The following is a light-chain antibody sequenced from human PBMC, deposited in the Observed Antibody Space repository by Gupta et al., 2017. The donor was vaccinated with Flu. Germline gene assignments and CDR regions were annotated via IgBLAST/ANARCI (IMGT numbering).Light chain of an antibody. CDR3: QQHSDWPSCI. V-gene: IGKV3-11*01. CDR1: QSVSSY. Sequence: EIMLTQQSATLSLSPGERATLSCRASQSVSSYLAWYQQKPGQAPRLLIYDASNRDTGIPARFSGSGSGTDFTLTISSREPEDFAVYYCQQHSDWPSCIFGQGTRLEMK. J-gene: IGKJ2*02. CDR2: DAS.